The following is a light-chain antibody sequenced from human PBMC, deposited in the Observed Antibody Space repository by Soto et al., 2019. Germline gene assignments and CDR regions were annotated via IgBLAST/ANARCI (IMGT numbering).Light chain of an antibody. V-gene: IGKV3-20*01. CDR2: GAS. J-gene: IGKJ3*01. CDR1: QSVSSSY. CDR3: QRYGGSPLVT. Sequence: EIVLTQSPGTLPLSPGERATLSCRASQSVSSSYLAWYQQKPGQAPRLLIYGASSRATGIPDRFSGSGSGTDFTLTISRLEPEDFAVYYCQRYGGSPLVTFGPGTKVDNK.